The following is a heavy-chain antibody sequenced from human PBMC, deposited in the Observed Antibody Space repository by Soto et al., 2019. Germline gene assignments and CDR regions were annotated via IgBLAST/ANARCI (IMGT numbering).Heavy chain of an antibody. CDR1: GFTFSTYT. V-gene: IGHV3-21*01. CDR3: ARDILSGGAYPDS. CDR2: ISSGSSYI. Sequence: GGSLRLSCAASGFTFSTYTMNWVRQAPGKGLEWISSISSGSSYIYYAGSVKGRFTISRDNAKNSLFLQMNSLRADDTAVYYCARDILSGGAYPDSCGPGTKVTVSS. J-gene: IGHJ4*02. D-gene: IGHD3-10*01.